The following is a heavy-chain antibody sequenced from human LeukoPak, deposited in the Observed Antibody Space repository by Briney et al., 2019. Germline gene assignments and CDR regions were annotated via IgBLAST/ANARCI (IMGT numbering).Heavy chain of an antibody. Sequence: VASVKVSCKASGGTFSSYAISWVRQAPGQGLEWMGRIIPIFGTANYAQKFQGRVTITTDESTSTAYMELSSLRSEDTAGYYCASKSEGYYDSSGYPDYWGQGTLVTVSS. D-gene: IGHD3-22*01. CDR1: GGTFSSYA. V-gene: IGHV1-69*05. CDR2: IIPIFGTA. CDR3: ASKSEGYYDSSGYPDY. J-gene: IGHJ4*02.